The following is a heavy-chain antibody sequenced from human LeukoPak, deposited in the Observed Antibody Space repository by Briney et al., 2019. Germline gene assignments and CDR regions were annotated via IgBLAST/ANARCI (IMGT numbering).Heavy chain of an antibody. CDR2: ICYSGNT. Sequence: SETLSLTCTVSGGSISSSSYYWGWIRQPPGKGLEWIGSICYSGNTYYNASLKSRVTISVDTSKNHFSLKLRSVTSADTAVYYCARRSSGGGLFDYWGQGTLVTVSS. D-gene: IGHD3-22*01. CDR1: GGSISSSSYY. J-gene: IGHJ4*02. CDR3: ARRSSGGGLFDY. V-gene: IGHV4-39*02.